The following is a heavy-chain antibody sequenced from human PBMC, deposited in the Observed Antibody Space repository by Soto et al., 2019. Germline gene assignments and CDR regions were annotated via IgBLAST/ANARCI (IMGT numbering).Heavy chain of an antibody. Sequence: QVQLVQSGAEVKKPGASVKVSCKASGYTFTDYYMHWVRQAPGQGLEWMGWINPNNGGTNYAQKFEGWVTMTRDTSIRTAYMALSRLRSDDTAVYYCARDAVIAAADTPGDYWGQGTLVTVSS. CDR2: INPNNGGT. CDR3: ARDAVIAAADTPGDY. J-gene: IGHJ4*02. D-gene: IGHD6-13*01. V-gene: IGHV1-2*04. CDR1: GYTFTDYY.